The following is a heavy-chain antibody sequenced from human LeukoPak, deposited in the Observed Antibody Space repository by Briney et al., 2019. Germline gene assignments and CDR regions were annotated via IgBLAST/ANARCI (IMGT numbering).Heavy chain of an antibody. Sequence: ASVKVSCKASGYTFTSYGISWMRQAPGQGLEWMGWISAYNGNTNYAQKLQGRGTMTTDTSTSTAYMELRSLRSDDTAVYYCARDSCSGGSCYADYWGQGTLVTVSS. D-gene: IGHD2-15*01. J-gene: IGHJ4*02. CDR2: ISAYNGNT. CDR1: GYTFTSYG. V-gene: IGHV1-18*01. CDR3: ARDSCSGGSCYADY.